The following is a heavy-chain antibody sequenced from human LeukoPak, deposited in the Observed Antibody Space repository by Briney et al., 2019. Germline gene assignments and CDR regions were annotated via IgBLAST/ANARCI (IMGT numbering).Heavy chain of an antibody. CDR1: GFTFDDYG. Sequence: GGSLRLSCAASGFTFDDYGMSWVRHAPGKGLEWVSGINWNGGSTGYADSVKGRFTISRDNAKNSLYLQTNSLRAEDTALYYCARGPLQTIPTSKIVVYYYPFDYWGQGTLVTVSS. V-gene: IGHV3-20*04. J-gene: IGHJ4*02. CDR3: ARGPLQTIPTSKIVVYYYPFDY. CDR2: INWNGGST. D-gene: IGHD3-22*01.